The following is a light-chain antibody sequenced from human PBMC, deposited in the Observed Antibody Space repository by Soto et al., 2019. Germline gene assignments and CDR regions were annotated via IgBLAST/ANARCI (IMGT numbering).Light chain of an antibody. CDR1: QGISSY. CDR3: QQLNSYPLT. J-gene: IGKJ4*01. CDR2: AAS. Sequence: IQLTQSPSSLSASVGDRVTITCRASQGISSYLAWYQQKPGKAPKLLIYAASTLQSGVPSRFSGSGSGTDFTLTISSLQPDEFATYYCQQLNSYPLTFGGGTQVEIK. V-gene: IGKV1-9*01.